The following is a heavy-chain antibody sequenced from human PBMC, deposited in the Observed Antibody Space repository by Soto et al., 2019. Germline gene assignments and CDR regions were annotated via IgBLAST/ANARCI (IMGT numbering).Heavy chain of an antibody. CDR1: GGTFSSDS. D-gene: IGHD2-15*01. J-gene: IGHJ4*02. V-gene: IGHV1-69*12. CDR2: IIPMFDTP. CDR3: ARSGGLDRDFNY. Sequence: QVQLVQSGAEVKKPGSSVKVSCKASGGTFSSDSFSWVRQAPGQGLEWMGGIIPMFDTPIYAQKFQYRVTITADESSSTAYMRLSTLRSGDTAVYYCARSGGLDRDFNYWGQGSLVTCSS.